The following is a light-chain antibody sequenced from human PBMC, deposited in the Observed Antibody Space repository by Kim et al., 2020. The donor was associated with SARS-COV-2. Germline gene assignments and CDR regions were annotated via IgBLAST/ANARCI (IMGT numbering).Light chain of an antibody. CDR2: DDS. CDR1: NIGSKS. V-gene: IGLV3-21*03. Sequence: PGKTARITCGGNNIGSKSVHWYQHKPGQAPVLVIYDDSDRPSGIPERFSGSNSGNTATLTISRVEAGDEADYYCQVWDSSSDHSYVFGTGTKVTVL. J-gene: IGLJ1*01. CDR3: QVWDSSSDHSYV.